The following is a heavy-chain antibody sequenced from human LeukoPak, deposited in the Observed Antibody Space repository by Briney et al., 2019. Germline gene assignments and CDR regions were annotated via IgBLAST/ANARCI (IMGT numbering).Heavy chain of an antibody. D-gene: IGHD3-10*01. CDR3: ARAHYLRLYFFEY. Sequence: GASVKVACMASGYTITDYYIHGVRQAPGQGLEWMGWINPNSGGTNYAQKFEGRVTMTTDTSINTGYVELSSLTSDDTAVYFCARAHYLRLYFFEYRGEGTLVTVSS. J-gene: IGHJ4*02. CDR2: INPNSGGT. CDR1: GYTITDYY. V-gene: IGHV1-2*02.